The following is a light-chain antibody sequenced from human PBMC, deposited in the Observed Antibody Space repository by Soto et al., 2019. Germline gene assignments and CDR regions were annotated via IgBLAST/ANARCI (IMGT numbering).Light chain of an antibody. CDR1: QSVSSSY. CDR2: GAS. CDR3: QQYNSFSPWT. V-gene: IGKV3-20*01. Sequence: EIVLTQSPGTLSLSPVERATLSCRASQSVSSSYLAWYQQKPGQAPRLLIYGASTRATGIPARFSGSGSGTEFTLTISSLQTDDFATYYCQQYNSFSPWTFGQGTKVDIK. J-gene: IGKJ1*01.